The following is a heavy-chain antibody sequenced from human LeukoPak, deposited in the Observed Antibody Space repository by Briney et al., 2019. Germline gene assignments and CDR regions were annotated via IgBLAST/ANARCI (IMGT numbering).Heavy chain of an antibody. CDR2: INPSGGST. CDR1: GYTFTSYY. J-gene: IGHJ4*02. D-gene: IGHD3-10*01. Sequence: GASVKVSCKASGYTFTSYYMHGVRQAPGQGLEWMGIINPSGGSTSYAQKFQGRVTMTRDTSTSTVYMELSSLRSEDTAVYYCARDEYYYGSGSYYTLGDYWGQGTLVTVSS. CDR3: ARDEYYYGSGSYYTLGDY. V-gene: IGHV1-46*01.